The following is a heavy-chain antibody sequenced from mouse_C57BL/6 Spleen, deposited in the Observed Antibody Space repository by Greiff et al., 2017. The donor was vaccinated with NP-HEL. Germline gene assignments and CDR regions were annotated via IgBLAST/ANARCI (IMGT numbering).Heavy chain of an antibody. J-gene: IGHJ4*01. CDR1: GYTFTSYW. D-gene: IGHD2-1*01. V-gene: IGHV1-53*01. Sequence: QVQLQQPGTELVKPGASVKLSCKASGYTFTSYWMHWVKQRPGQGLEWIGNINPSNGGTNYNEKFKSKATLTVDKSSSTAYMQLSSLTSEDSAVYYCAREGGYGNYGDYAMDYGGQGTSVTVSS. CDR3: AREGGYGNYGDYAMDY. CDR2: INPSNGGT.